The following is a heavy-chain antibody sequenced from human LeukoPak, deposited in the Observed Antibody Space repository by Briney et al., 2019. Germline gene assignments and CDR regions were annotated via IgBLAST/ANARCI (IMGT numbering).Heavy chain of an antibody. CDR1: GFTFSSYA. J-gene: IGHJ4*02. D-gene: IGHD6-19*01. V-gene: IGHV3-23*01. Sequence: GGSLRLSCAASGFTFSSYAMSWVRQAPGKGLEWVSAISGSGGSTYYADSVKGRFTISRDNSKNTLYLQMNSLRAEDTAAYYCAKSKAVAGDYYFDYWGQETLVTVSS. CDR3: AKSKAVAGDYYFDY. CDR2: ISGSGGST.